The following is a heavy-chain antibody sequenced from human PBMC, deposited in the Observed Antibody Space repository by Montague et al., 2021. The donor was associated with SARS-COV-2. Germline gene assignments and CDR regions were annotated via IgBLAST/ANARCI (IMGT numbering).Heavy chain of an antibody. CDR1: SGSIISSGYY. V-gene: IGHV4-39*02. CDR3: ARGMIRGVTTPFDY. D-gene: IGHD3-10*01. J-gene: IGHJ4*02. CDR2: IDYGGTT. Sequence: SETLSLTCSVSSGSIISSGYYWGWIRQPPGKELEWIGNIDYGGTTXYXXXXQXRGTISVDTSKNHLSLRLSSVTAADTAVYFCARGMIRGVTTPFDYWGQGSQVTVSS.